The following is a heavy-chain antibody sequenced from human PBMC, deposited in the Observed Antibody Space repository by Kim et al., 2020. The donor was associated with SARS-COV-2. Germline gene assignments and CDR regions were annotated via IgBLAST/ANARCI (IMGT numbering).Heavy chain of an antibody. Sequence: SETLSLTCTVSGGSISSGGYYWSWIRQHPGKGLEWIGYIYYSGSTYYNPSLKSRVTISVDTSKNQFSPKLSSVTAADTAVYYCARVMVGFGELLSLGLGYYYYYGMDVWGQGTTVTVSS. CDR3: ARVMVGFGELLSLGLGYYYYYGMDV. CDR1: GGSISSGGYY. V-gene: IGHV4-31*03. D-gene: IGHD3-10*01. J-gene: IGHJ6*02. CDR2: IYYSGST.